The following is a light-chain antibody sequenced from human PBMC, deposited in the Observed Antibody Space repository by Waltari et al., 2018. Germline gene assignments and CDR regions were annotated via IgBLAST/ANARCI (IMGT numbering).Light chain of an antibody. CDR1: SGSVSTTSY. Sequence: QTVVTQEASLSVSPGGTVTLTCALTSGSVSTTSYATWYQQTPGQPPRTLVYKGSSRSSGVPDRVAGSVLGNTAALTITGAQADDEANYYCSLYMGSGIWVFGGGTKLTVL. CDR3: SLYMGSGIWV. V-gene: IGLV8-61*01. J-gene: IGLJ3*02. CDR2: KGS.